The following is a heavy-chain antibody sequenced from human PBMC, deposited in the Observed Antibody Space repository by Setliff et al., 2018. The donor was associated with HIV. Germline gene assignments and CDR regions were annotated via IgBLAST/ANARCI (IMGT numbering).Heavy chain of an antibody. CDR3: ATVSHTNVAAHDAFDI. CDR2: FDPKDGNT. J-gene: IGHJ3*02. V-gene: IGHV1-24*01. Sequence: ASVKVSCKVSGYTLTELSRHWVRQAPGKGLEWMGGFDPKDGNTIYAQTFQGRVTMTADTSTDTAYMELSSLRSEDTAVYYCATVSHTNVAAHDAFDIWGQGTMVTVSS. CDR1: GYTLTELS. D-gene: IGHD6-19*01.